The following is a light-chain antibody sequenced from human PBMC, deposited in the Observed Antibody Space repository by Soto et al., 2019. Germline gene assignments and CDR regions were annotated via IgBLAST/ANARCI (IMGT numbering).Light chain of an antibody. Sequence: DIQMTQSPSSLSASVGDRVTITCRASQTISTYLNWYQQKPGKAPKLLIYAASTLQSGVPSRFSSSGSGTDFTLTINSLQPEDFATYYCQQSLGIPYTFGQGTKLEIQ. J-gene: IGKJ2*01. V-gene: IGKV1-39*01. CDR2: AAS. CDR1: QTISTY. CDR3: QQSLGIPYT.